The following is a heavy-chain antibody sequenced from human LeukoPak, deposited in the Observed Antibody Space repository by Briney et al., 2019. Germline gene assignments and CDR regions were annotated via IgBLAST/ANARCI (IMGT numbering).Heavy chain of an antibody. CDR1: GYSISSGYY. Sequence: SETLSLTCAVSGYSISSGYYWGWIRQPPGKGLEWIGAIYRSGNTYYNPSLKSRVTISVDTSKNQFSLKLSSVTAADTAAYYCARFSDGYSLGGYYFDYWGQGTLITVSS. J-gene: IGHJ4*02. V-gene: IGHV4-38-2*01. D-gene: IGHD5-24*01. CDR3: ARFSDGYSLGGYYFDY. CDR2: IYRSGNT.